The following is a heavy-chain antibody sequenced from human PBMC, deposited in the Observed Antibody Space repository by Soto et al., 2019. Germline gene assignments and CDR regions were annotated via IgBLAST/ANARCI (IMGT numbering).Heavy chain of an antibody. CDR1: GYTFTGYD. D-gene: IGHD6-13*01. V-gene: IGHV1-8*01. J-gene: IGHJ5*02. Sequence: ASVKVSCKGSGYTFTGYDINWVRQAPGQGLEWMGWMNPNSGNTGYAQKFQGRVTMTRNTSISTAYMDLSSLRSEDTAVYYCARGLRNPTAAGNWFEPWGQGTLVTVSS. CDR2: MNPNSGNT. CDR3: ARGLRNPTAAGNWFEP.